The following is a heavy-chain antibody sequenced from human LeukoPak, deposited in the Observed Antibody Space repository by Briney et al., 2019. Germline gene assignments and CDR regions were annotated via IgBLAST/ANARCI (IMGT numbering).Heavy chain of an antibody. CDR3: AKTDCSSTSCLSIDY. J-gene: IGHJ4*02. CDR1: GFTFDDYA. CDR2: ISWNSGSI. Sequence: PGGSLRLSCAASGFTFDDYAMHWVRQAPGKGLEWVSGISWNSGSIGYADSVKGRFTISRDNAKNSLYLQMNSLRAEDTALYYCAKTDCSSTSCLSIDYWGQGTLVTVSS. V-gene: IGHV3-9*01. D-gene: IGHD2-2*01.